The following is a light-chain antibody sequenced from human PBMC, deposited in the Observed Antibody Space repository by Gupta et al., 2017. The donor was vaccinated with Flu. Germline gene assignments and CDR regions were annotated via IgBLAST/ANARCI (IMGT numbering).Light chain of an antibody. CDR3: GAWDSSLSAGV. J-gene: IGLJ3*02. V-gene: IGLV1-51*02. Sequence: KVTISCSGSSSNIDNNYVSWYQQLPGTAPKLLIYENNKRPSGIPDRFSGSKSGTSATLGITGLQTGDEADYYCGAWDSSLSAGVFGGGTKLTVL. CDR2: ENN. CDR1: SSNIDNNY.